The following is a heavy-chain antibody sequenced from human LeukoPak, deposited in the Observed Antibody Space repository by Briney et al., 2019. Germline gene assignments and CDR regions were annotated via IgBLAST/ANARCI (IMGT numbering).Heavy chain of an antibody. D-gene: IGHD1-26*01. CDR1: GFTFGSYW. J-gene: IGHJ5*02. CDR3: ARRVGATINWFDP. CDR2: IKQDGSEK. V-gene: IGHV3-7*01. Sequence: GSLRLSCAASGFTFGSYWMSWVRQAPGKGLEWVANIKQDGSEKYYVDSVKGRFTISRDNAKNSLYLQMNSLRAEDTAVYYCARRVGATINWFDPWGQGTLVTVSS.